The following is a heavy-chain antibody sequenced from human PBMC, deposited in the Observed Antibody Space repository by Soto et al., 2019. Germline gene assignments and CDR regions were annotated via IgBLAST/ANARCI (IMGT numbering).Heavy chain of an antibody. D-gene: IGHD6-6*01. CDR2: IYYSGST. Sequence: SETLSLTCTVSGGSISSYYWSWIRQPPGNGLEWIGYIYYSGSTNYNPSLKSRVTISVDTSKNQFSLKLSSVTAADTAVYYCARDLYSSSSSHYYYYMDVWGKGTTVTVSS. V-gene: IGHV4-59*01. J-gene: IGHJ6*03. CDR3: ARDLYSSSSSHYYYYMDV. CDR1: GGSISSYY.